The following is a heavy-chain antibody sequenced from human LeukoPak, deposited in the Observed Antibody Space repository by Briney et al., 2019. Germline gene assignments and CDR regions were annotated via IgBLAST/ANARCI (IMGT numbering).Heavy chain of an antibody. D-gene: IGHD3-10*01. V-gene: IGHV1-2*04. CDR2: INPNSGGT. CDR3: VREREWGSWYYDY. CDR1: GYTFTSYG. Sequence: ASVKVSCKASGYTFTSYGISWVRQAPGQGLEWMGWINPNSGGTNYAQKFQGWVTMTRDTSISTAYMELSGLTSDDTAVYYCVREREWGSWYYDYWGQGTLVTVSS. J-gene: IGHJ4*02.